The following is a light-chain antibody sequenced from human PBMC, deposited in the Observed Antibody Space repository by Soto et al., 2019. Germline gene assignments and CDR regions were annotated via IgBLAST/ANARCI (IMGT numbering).Light chain of an antibody. J-gene: IGKJ1*01. V-gene: IGKV3-15*01. CDR3: QQYNNWPRT. CDR2: GAS. Sequence: EIVMTQSPATLSVSPGERATLSCRASQSVYSNLAWYQQKPGQAPRLLIYGASTRATGIPARFSGSGSGAEFTLTISSLQSEDFAVYYCQQYNNWPRTFGQGPKVEIK. CDR1: QSVYSN.